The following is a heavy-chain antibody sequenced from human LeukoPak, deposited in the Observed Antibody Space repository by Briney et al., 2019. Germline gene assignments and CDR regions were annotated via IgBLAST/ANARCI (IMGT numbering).Heavy chain of an antibody. CDR3: AREVMSTTFGVVIRGIHHYYMDI. D-gene: IGHD3-3*01. J-gene: IGHJ6*03. V-gene: IGHV4-34*01. CDR2: INHSGST. CDR1: GGSFSGYY. Sequence: PSESLSLTCAVYGGSFSGYYWSWIRQPPGKGLEWIGEINHSGSTNYNPSLKSRVTISVDTSKNQFSLKLSSVTAADTAVYYCAREVMSTTFGVVIRGIHHYYMDIWGKGTTVTVSS.